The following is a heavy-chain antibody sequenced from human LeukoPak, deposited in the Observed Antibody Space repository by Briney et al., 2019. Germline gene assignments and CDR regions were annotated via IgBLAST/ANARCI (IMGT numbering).Heavy chain of an antibody. Sequence: GSLRLSCAASGFTFTSYGMHWVRQSPGKGLEWVALITYDGYYKYYSDSVKGRFTISSDTSENTLYLQMNSLRAEDTAVYYCARDLSPVVRASPMGYWGQGTLVTVSS. CDR3: ARDLSPVVRASPMGY. CDR1: GFTFTSYG. CDR2: ITYDGYYK. J-gene: IGHJ4*02. V-gene: IGHV3-30*03. D-gene: IGHD3-10*01.